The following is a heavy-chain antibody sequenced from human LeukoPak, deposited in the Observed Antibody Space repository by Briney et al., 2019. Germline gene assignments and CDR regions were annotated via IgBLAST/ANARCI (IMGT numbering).Heavy chain of an antibody. Sequence: SETLSLTCAVYGGSFSGYYWSWIRQPPGKGLEWIGEIKHSGSANYSPSLKSRVTISVDTSKNQFSLKLSSVTAADTAVYYCAGGYSYGSTYYYMDVWGKGTTVTISS. D-gene: IGHD5-18*01. CDR3: AGGYSYGSTYYYMDV. CDR2: IKHSGSA. CDR1: GGSFSGYY. J-gene: IGHJ6*03. V-gene: IGHV4-34*01.